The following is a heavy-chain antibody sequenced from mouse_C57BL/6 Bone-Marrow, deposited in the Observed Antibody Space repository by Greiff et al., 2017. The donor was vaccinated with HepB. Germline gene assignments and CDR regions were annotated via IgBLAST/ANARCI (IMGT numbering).Heavy chain of an antibody. CDR1: GYSITSGYY. CDR2: ISYDGSN. CDR3: AREGGLLRRDWYFDV. Sequence: EVHLVESGPGLVKPSQSLSLTCSVTGYSITSGYYWNWIRQFPGNKLEWMGYISYDGSNNYNPSLKNRISITRDTSKNQFFLKLNSVTTEDTATYYCAREGGLLRRDWYFDVWGTGTTVTVSS. V-gene: IGHV3-6*01. J-gene: IGHJ1*03. D-gene: IGHD1-1*01.